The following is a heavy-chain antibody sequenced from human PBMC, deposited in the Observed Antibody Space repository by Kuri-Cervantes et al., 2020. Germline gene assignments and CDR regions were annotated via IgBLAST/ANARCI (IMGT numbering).Heavy chain of an antibody. Sequence: GGSLRLSCAASGFTFSSYGMHWVRQAPGKGLEWVAVIWYDGSNKYYADSVKGRFTISRDNSKNTLYLQMSSLRAEDTAVYYCASLVGNWGSYGYWGQGTLVTVSS. CDR1: GFTFSSYG. D-gene: IGHD7-27*01. V-gene: IGHV3-33*01. CDR3: ASLVGNWGSYGY. J-gene: IGHJ4*02. CDR2: IWYDGSNK.